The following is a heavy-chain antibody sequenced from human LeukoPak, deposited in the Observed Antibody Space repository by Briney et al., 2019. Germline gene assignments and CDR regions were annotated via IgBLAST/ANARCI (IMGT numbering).Heavy chain of an antibody. Sequence: ASVMVSCKASGYTFTGYQIHWVRQAPGQGLEWMGWINPDTGGTKYAQKFQGRVTMTRDTSITTAYMEMSKLRSDDTAVYYCARLRPGADTFFYYYTDVCGKGTTVTVSS. CDR2: INPDTGGT. CDR3: ARLRPGADTFFYYYTDV. D-gene: IGHD1-26*01. J-gene: IGHJ6*03. CDR1: GYTFTGYQ. V-gene: IGHV1-2*02.